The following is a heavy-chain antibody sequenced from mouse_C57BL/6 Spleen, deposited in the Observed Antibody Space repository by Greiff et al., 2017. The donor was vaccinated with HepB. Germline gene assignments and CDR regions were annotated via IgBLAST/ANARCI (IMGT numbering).Heavy chain of an antibody. D-gene: IGHD1-1*01. V-gene: IGHV1-54*01. J-gene: IGHJ4*01. Sequence: VQLKQSGAELVRPGTSVKVSCKASGYAFTNYLIEWVKQRPGQGLEWIGVINPGSGGTNYNEKFKGKATLTADKSSSTAYMQLSSLTSEDSAVYFCARRYYGGYAMDYWGQGTSVTVSS. CDR3: ARRYYGGYAMDY. CDR2: INPGSGGT. CDR1: GYAFTNYL.